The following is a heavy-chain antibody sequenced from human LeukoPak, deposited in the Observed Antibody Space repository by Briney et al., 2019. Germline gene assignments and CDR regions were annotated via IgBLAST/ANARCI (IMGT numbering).Heavy chain of an antibody. J-gene: IGHJ4*02. CDR2: IYYTGNT. D-gene: IGHD2-8*01. CDR1: GGSISNYY. CDR3: ARGTDRMGYFFDY. V-gene: IGHV4-59*01. Sequence: PGGSLRLSCTVSGGSISNYYWSWIRQPPGKGLEWIGYIYYTGNTNYNPSLKSRVTTSVDTSKNQFSLKLSSVTAADTAVYYCARGTDRMGYFFDYWGQGTLVTVSS.